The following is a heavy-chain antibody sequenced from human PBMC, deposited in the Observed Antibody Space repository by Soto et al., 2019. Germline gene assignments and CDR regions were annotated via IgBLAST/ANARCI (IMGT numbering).Heavy chain of an antibody. Sequence: GGSLRLSCAASGFTFSRYAMNWVRQAPGRGLQWISGISVSGDNTSYVESVRGRFTVYRDNSKNTLYLQMNNLRAEDTALYYCAKDGKMRTKVWFPAGYGLDVWGQGTTVTVSS. J-gene: IGHJ6*02. CDR1: GFTFSRYA. CDR2: ISVSGDNT. CDR3: AKDGKMRTKVWFPAGYGLDV. D-gene: IGHD3-10*01. V-gene: IGHV3-23*01.